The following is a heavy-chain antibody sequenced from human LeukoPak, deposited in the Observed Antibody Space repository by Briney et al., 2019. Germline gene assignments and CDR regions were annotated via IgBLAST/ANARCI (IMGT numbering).Heavy chain of an antibody. Sequence: SETLSLTCPVSGVSISSSNSYWGWIRQPPGKGLEWIGSIYYSGNTYYNASLKSQVSISIDTSKNQFSLRLTSVTAADTAVYYCARQTGSGLFILPGGQGTLVPVSS. J-gene: IGHJ4*02. D-gene: IGHD3/OR15-3a*01. CDR2: IYYSGNT. V-gene: IGHV4-39*01. CDR1: GVSISSSNSY. CDR3: ARQTGSGLFILP.